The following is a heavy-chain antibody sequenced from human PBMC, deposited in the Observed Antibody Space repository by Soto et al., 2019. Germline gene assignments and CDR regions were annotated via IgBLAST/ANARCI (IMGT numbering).Heavy chain of an antibody. D-gene: IGHD6-19*01. CDR1: GGTSRSSSCY. CDR3: ARHWIRRAVASMMDY. J-gene: IGHJ4*02. V-gene: IGHV4-39*01. Sequence: PSQPMSLTSTVLGGTSRSSSCYRSRKRQPPGKGLECIGSIYYSGSTYYNPSLKSRVTISVDTSKNQFSLKLSSVTAADTAVYYCARHWIRRAVASMMDYWGQGTLVTVSS. CDR2: IYYSGST.